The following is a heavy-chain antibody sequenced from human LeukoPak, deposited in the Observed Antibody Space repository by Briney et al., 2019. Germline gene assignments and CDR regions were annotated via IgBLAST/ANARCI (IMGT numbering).Heavy chain of an antibody. V-gene: IGHV3-23*01. CDR2: ISGSGGST. CDR1: GFTFSSYA. D-gene: IGHD3-22*01. Sequence: GGSLRLSCAASGFTFSSYAMSWVRQAPGKGLEWVSAISGSGGSTYYADCVKGRFTISRDNSKNTLYLQMNSLRAEDTAVYYCVKDRYYYDSSGYYVHWGQGTLVTVSS. J-gene: IGHJ4*02. CDR3: VKDRYYYDSSGYYVH.